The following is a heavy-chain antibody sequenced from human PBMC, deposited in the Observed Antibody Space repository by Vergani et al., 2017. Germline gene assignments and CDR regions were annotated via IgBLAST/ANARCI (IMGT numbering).Heavy chain of an antibody. J-gene: IGHJ4*02. CDR2: IHPADSDT. Sequence: EVQLVQSGAEVKKPGESLKISWQISGYSFTNYWIGWVRQLPGKGLEWMGIIHPADSDTRYSQSFQGQVTISVDKSISTAYLQRSSLRASDSAMYYCARLYGRDSSGSKYFDYWGQGTLVTVSS. CDR1: GYSFTNYW. D-gene: IGHD3-22*01. CDR3: ARLYGRDSSGSKYFDY. V-gene: IGHV5-51*01.